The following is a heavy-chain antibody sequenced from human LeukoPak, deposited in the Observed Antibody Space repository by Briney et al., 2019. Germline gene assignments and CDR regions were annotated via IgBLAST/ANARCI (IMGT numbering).Heavy chain of an antibody. V-gene: IGHV4-39*02. D-gene: IGHD5-24*01. J-gene: IGHJ4*02. CDR1: GGSISSSSYY. Sequence: SETLSLTCTVSGGSISSSSYYWGWIRQPPGKGLEWIGSIYYSGSTYYNPSLKSRVTISVDTSKNQFSLKLSSVTAADTAVYYCARDESEMADDWGQGTLVTVSS. CDR3: ARDESEMADD. CDR2: IYYSGST.